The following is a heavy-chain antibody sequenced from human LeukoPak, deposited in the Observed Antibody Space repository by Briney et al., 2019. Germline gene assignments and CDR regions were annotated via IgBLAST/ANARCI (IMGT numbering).Heavy chain of an antibody. CDR3: ARAQPVGLELPYYFDY. Sequence: GGSLRLSCAAAGFTFSTYVMSWVRQAPGKGLEWVSSIRGGGGATYYADSVKGRFTISRENSKNTLYLQMNSLRADDTAVYYCARAQPVGLELPYYFDYWGQGTLVTVSS. CDR2: IRGGGGAT. J-gene: IGHJ4*02. CDR1: GFTFSTYV. V-gene: IGHV3-23*01. D-gene: IGHD1-7*01.